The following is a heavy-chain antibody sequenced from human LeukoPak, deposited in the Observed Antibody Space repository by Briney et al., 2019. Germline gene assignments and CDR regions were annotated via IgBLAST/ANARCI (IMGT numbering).Heavy chain of an antibody. D-gene: IGHD4-23*01. V-gene: IGHV4-61*02. Sequence: SQTLSLTCTVSGGSISSGSYYWSWIRQPAGKGREWIGRIYTSGSTNCDPSLKSRVTISVDTSKNQFSLKLSSVTAADTAVYYCARAVGDYGGYSYAFDIWGQGTMVTVSS. CDR1: GGSISSGSYY. CDR2: IYTSGST. J-gene: IGHJ3*02. CDR3: ARAVGDYGGYSYAFDI.